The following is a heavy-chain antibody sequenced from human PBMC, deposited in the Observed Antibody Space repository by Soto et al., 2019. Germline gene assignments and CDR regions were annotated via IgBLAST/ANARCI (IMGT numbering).Heavy chain of an antibody. CDR1: GYTFTSYY. CDR2: INPSGGST. V-gene: IGHV1-46*01. Sequence: QVQLVQSGAEVKKPGASVKVSCKASGYTFTSYYMHWVRQAPGQGLEWMGIINPSGGSTSYAQKFQGRVTMTRDTSTSTVYMELSSLRSEDTAVHYCAINSRVRGVIITPFDYWGQGTLVTVSS. D-gene: IGHD3-10*01. CDR3: AINSRVRGVIITPFDY. J-gene: IGHJ4*02.